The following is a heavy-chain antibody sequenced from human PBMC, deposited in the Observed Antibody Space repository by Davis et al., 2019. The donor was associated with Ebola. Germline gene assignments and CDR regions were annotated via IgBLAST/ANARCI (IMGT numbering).Heavy chain of an antibody. J-gene: IGHJ5*01. CDR2: ISGYNGNT. V-gene: IGHV1-18*01. CDR3: ARAAAVAGTRWLDS. Sequence: AASVKVSCKTSGYSFTSYGISWVRQAPGQGLEWMGWISGYNGNTNYAQKFQGRVTMTTDTSASTGYMELRSLRSDDTAVYYCARAAAVAGTRWLDSWGQGTLVTVSS. CDR1: GYSFTSYG. D-gene: IGHD6-19*01.